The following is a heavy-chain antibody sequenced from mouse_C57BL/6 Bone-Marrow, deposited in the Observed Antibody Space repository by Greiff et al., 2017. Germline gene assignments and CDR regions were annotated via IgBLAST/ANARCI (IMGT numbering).Heavy chain of an antibody. D-gene: IGHD2-2*01. J-gene: IGHJ2*01. Sequence: QVQLQQSGAELARPGASVKLSCKASGYTFTSYGISWVKQRTGQGLEWIGEIYPRSGNTYYNEKFKGKATLTADKSSSTAYMELRSLTSEDSAVXFCAREGGYPAYFDYWGQGTTLTVSS. V-gene: IGHV1-81*01. CDR2: IYPRSGNT. CDR1: GYTFTSYG. CDR3: AREGGYPAYFDY.